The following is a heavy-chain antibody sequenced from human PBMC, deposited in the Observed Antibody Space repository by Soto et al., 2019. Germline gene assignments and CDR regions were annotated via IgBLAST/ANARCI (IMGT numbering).Heavy chain of an antibody. CDR3: ASYRYSSSSGVGIDY. Sequence: ASVKVSCKASGGTFSSYTISWVRQAPGQGLEWMGRIIPILGIANYAQKFQGRVTITADKSTSTAYMELSSLRSDDTAVYYCASYRYSSSSGVGIDYWGQGTLVTVSS. V-gene: IGHV1-69*02. D-gene: IGHD6-6*01. CDR2: IIPILGIA. J-gene: IGHJ4*02. CDR1: GGTFSSYT.